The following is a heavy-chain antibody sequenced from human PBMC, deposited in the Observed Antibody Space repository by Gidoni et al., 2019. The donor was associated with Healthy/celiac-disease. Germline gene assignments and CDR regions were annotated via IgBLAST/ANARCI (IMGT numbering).Heavy chain of an antibody. D-gene: IGHD1-1*01. CDR3: AIRRSHWRYFDY. CDR2: INHSGST. CDR1: GGSVSGYY. V-gene: IGHV4-34*01. Sequence: QVQLQQWGAGQLTTSAPLSLTCAVSGGSVSGYYGSWISQPPGKGLEWIGAINHSGSTNYNPALKSRVTISADTSMNAFSLKLSSVTAADTAVYYCAIRRSHWRYFDYWGQGTLVTFSS. J-gene: IGHJ4*02.